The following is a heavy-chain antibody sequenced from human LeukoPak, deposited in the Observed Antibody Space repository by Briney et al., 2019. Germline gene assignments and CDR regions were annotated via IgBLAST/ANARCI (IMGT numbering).Heavy chain of an antibody. V-gene: IGHV1-69*01. CDR3: ARDLGIAPYNWFDP. Sequence: SVKVSCKASGGTFSSYAISWVRQAPGQGLEWMGGIIPIFGAPNYAQKFQGRVTITADESTSTAYMELSSLRSEDTAVYYCARDLGIAPYNWFDPWGQGTLVTVSS. D-gene: IGHD6-13*01. CDR1: GGTFSSYA. CDR2: IIPIFGAP. J-gene: IGHJ5*02.